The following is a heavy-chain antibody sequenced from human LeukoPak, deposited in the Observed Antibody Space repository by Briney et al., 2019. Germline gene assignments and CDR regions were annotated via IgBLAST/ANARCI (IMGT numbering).Heavy chain of an antibody. CDR3: ARDLWFGELGVDYFDY. D-gene: IGHD3-10*01. CDR2: ISSSSSYI. V-gene: IGHV3-21*01. Sequence: GGSLRLSCAASGFTFSSYSMNWVRQAPGKGLEWVSSISSSSSYIYYADSVKGRFTISRDNAKNSLYLQMNILRAEDTAVYYCARDLWFGELGVDYFDYWGQGTLVTVSS. CDR1: GFTFSSYS. J-gene: IGHJ4*02.